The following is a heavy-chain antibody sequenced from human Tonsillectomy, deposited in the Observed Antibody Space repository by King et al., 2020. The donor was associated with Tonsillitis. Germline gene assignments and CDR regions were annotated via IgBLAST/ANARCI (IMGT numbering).Heavy chain of an antibody. CDR2: IDPSDSYT. CDR3: ARRRKLVDSSNYYSAFDY. J-gene: IGHJ4*02. CDR1: GYSFTSYW. Sequence: VQLVQSGAEVKKPGESLRISCEGSGYSFTSYWISWVRQMPGKGLEWMGRIDPSDSYTNYSPSFQGHVTISADKSISTAYLQWSSLKASDTAMYYCARRRKLVDSSNYYSAFDYWGQGTLVTVSS. V-gene: IGHV5-10-1*01. D-gene: IGHD3-22*01.